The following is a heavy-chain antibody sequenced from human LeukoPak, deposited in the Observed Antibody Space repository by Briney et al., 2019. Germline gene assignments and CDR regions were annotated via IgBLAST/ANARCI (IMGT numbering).Heavy chain of an antibody. CDR2: INPSGGST. Sequence: ASVKVSCMASGYTFTSYYMHWVRQAPGQGLEWMGIINPSGGSTSYAQKFQGRVTMTRDTSTSTVYMELSSLRSEDMAVYYCARAHCSGGSCYPPDFDYWGQGTLVTVSS. J-gene: IGHJ4*02. CDR3: ARAHCSGGSCYPPDFDY. D-gene: IGHD2-15*01. CDR1: GYTFTSYY. V-gene: IGHV1-46*01.